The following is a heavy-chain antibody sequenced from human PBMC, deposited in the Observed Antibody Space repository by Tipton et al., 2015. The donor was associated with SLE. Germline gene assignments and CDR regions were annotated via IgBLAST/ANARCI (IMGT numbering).Heavy chain of an antibody. Sequence: GSLRLSCAVYGGSFSSYYWSWIRQPPGRGLEWIGEVNHRGSASYNPSLKSRVTISVDTSKNQFSLKLSSVTAADTAMYYCARASLSTTLNSWGQGTLVTVSP. CDR2: VNHRGSA. V-gene: IGHV4-34*01. J-gene: IGHJ5*02. D-gene: IGHD4-17*01. CDR3: ARASLSTTLNS. CDR1: GGSFSSYY.